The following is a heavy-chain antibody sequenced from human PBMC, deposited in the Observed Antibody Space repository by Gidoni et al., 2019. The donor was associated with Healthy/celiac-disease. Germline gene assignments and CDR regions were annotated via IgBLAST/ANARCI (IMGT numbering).Heavy chain of an antibody. CDR2: IKQDGSEK. Sequence: EVQLVESGGGLVQPGGSLRLSCAAPGFTFSSYWMSWVRQAPGKGLEWVANIKQDGSEKYYVDSVKGRFTISRDNAKNSLYLQMNSLRAEDTAVYYCARVFESIAATYPGYYYGMDVWGQGTTVTVSS. V-gene: IGHV3-7*03. J-gene: IGHJ6*02. D-gene: IGHD6-13*01. CDR1: GFTFSSYW. CDR3: ARVFESIAATYPGYYYGMDV.